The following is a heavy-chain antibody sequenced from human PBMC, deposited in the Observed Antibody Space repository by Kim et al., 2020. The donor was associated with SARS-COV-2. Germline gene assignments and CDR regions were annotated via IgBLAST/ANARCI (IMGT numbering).Heavy chain of an antibody. CDR3: ARVGCSGGSCYHDAFDI. J-gene: IGHJ3*02. Sequence: SETLSLTCTVSGGSISSYYWSWIRQPPGKGLEWIGYIYYSGSTNYNPSLKSRVTISVDTSKNQFSLKLSSVTAADTAVYYCARVGCSGGSCYHDAFDIWGQGTMVTVSS. CDR2: IYYSGST. CDR1: GGSISSYY. V-gene: IGHV4-59*01. D-gene: IGHD2-15*01.